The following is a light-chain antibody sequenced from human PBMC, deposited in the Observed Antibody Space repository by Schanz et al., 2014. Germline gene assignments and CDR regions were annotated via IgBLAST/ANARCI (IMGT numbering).Light chain of an antibody. V-gene: IGKV3D-15*01. CDR3: QQYDNWWT. J-gene: IGKJ1*01. CDR1: RSVNTN. CDR2: DAS. Sequence: EIVLTQSPATLSVSPGERATLSCRASRSVNTNLAWYQYKPGLAPRLVVYDASTRAADIPPRFRGSGSGTDFTLTISRLEPEDFAVYYCQQYDNWWTFGQGTKVEIK.